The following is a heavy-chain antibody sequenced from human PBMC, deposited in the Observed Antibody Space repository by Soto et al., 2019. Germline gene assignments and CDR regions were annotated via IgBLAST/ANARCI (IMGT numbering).Heavy chain of an antibody. CDR2: ISASGDRT. V-gene: IGHV3-23*01. CDR3: ANRPRYYNMDI. Sequence: GGSLRLSCAASGFTFTTYVMTWVRQAPGQGLEWVSGISASGDRTYYADSVKGRFTISRDNSKNTLYLQMHSLRDDDTAVYYCANRPRYYNMDIWGQGTTVTVS. CDR1: GFTFTTYV. J-gene: IGHJ6*02.